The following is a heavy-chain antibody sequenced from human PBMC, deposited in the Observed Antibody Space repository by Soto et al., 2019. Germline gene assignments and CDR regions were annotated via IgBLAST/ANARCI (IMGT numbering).Heavy chain of an antibody. CDR2: MNTDTGDT. V-gene: IGHV1-8*01. J-gene: IGHJ2*01. Sequence: QVQLVQSGAEVKKPGASVRVTCKASGYTFTNYEINWVRQATGQGLEWMGWMNTDTGDTGYAQKFQGRVTMTRNTDISNAYMELSSLRSEDTAVYYCASDGDNRGYFDLWGRGTLVTVSS. D-gene: IGHD2-21*01. CDR1: GYTFTNYE. CDR3: ASDGDNRGYFDL.